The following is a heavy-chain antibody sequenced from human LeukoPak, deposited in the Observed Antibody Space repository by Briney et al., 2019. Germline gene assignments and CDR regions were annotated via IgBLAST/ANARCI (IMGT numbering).Heavy chain of an antibody. D-gene: IGHD3-22*01. V-gene: IGHV4-30-4*08. J-gene: IGHJ4*02. CDR2: IYYSGST. CDR3: ARFVPITMMRGFDY. CDR1: GGSISSGDYY. Sequence: PSETLSLTCTVSGGSISSGDYYWSWIRQPPGKGLEWIGYIYYSGSTYYNPSLKSRVTISVDTSKNQFSLKLSSVTAADTAVYYCARFVPITMMRGFDYWGQGTLVTVSS.